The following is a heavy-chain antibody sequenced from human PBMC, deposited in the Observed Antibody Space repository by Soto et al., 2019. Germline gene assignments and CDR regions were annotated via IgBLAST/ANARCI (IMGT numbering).Heavy chain of an antibody. J-gene: IGHJ5*02. CDR3: ARHISEYCSSTSCATSNWLAP. CDR2: IYYSGST. V-gene: IGHV4-39*01. CDR1: GGSISSSSYY. Sequence: SETLSLTCTVSGGSISSSSYYWGWIRQPPGKGLEWIGSIYYSGSTYYNPSLKSRVTISVDTSKNQFSLKLSSVTAADTAVYYCARHISEYCSSTSCATSNWLAPWGQGTLVTVSS. D-gene: IGHD2-2*01.